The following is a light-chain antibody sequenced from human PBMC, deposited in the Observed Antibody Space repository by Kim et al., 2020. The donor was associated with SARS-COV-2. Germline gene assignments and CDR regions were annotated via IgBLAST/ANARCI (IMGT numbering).Light chain of an antibody. CDR1: QDTGSW. Sequence: AFVGDRVTITCRASQDTGSWVAWYQQKPGKAPKVLIYGASILQSGVPSRFSGSGSGTDFTLTINSLQPEDFAIYYCHQTRRFPYTFGGGTKVDIK. CDR3: HQTRRFPYT. J-gene: IGKJ4*01. CDR2: GAS. V-gene: IGKV1-12*02.